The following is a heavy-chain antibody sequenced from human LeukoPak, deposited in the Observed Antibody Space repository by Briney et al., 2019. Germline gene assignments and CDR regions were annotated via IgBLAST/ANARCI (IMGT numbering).Heavy chain of an antibody. Sequence: PGGSLRLSCAASGFTCSRYWMTWVRQAPGKGLAWLANLKPDGSEKYYVDSVKVLFTISRDNAKSSLFLQMKTLRVEDTAVYYCASNTGGDDWGQGTLVTVSS. CDR2: LKPDGSEK. J-gene: IGHJ4*02. V-gene: IGHV3-7*02. D-gene: IGHD2-8*02. CDR3: ASNTGGDD. CDR1: GFTCSRYW.